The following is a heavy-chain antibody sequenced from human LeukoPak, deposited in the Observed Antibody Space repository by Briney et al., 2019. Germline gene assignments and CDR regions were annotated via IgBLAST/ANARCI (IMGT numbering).Heavy chain of an antibody. D-gene: IGHD1-7*01. V-gene: IGHV3-23*01. CDR1: GFTFSIFA. J-gene: IGHJ3*01. CDR3: VKDAINGNSIYDAFDV. Sequence: QSGGSLRLSCAASGFTFSIFAMSWVRQAPGKGLEWVSTIGGPLHGPPETYYTDSVEGRFTISRDNSKNTVFLQMNSVKVDDTARYYCVKDAINGNSIYDAFDVWGQGTMVTVSP. CDR2: IGGPLHGPPET.